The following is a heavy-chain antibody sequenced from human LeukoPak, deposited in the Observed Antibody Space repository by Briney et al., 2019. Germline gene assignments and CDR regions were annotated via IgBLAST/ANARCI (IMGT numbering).Heavy chain of an antibody. J-gene: IGHJ4*02. Sequence: GGSLRLSCAASGFTFDDYAMHWVRQAPGKGLEWVSGISWNSGSIGYADSVKGRFTISRDNAKNSLYLQMNSLRAEDTALYYCARIRGYGDWYDYWGQGTLVTVSS. CDR2: ISWNSGSI. D-gene: IGHD4-17*01. CDR3: ARIRGYGDWYDY. V-gene: IGHV3-9*01. CDR1: GFTFDDYA.